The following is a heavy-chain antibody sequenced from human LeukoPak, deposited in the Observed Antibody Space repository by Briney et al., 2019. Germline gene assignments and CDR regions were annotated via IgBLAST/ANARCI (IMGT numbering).Heavy chain of an antibody. Sequence: PSETLSLTCTVSGGSVNSGSYFWSWIRQPPGKGLEWIGYIYYSGSTNYNPSLKSRVTISVDTSKNQFSLKLSSVTAADTAVYYCARGFWSGYYGLYYYYGMDVWGQGTTVTVSS. J-gene: IGHJ6*02. CDR3: ARGFWSGYYGLYYYYGMDV. CDR2: IYYSGST. V-gene: IGHV4-61*01. D-gene: IGHD3-3*01. CDR1: GGSVNSGSYF.